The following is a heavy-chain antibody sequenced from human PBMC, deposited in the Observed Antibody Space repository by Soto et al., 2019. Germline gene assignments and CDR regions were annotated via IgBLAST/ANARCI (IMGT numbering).Heavy chain of an antibody. J-gene: IGHJ6*02. CDR3: ATDAARAASYYYYYGMDV. D-gene: IGHD2-15*01. CDR2: FDPEDGET. V-gene: IGHV1-24*01. Sequence: ASVKVSCKVSGYTLTELSMHWVRQAPGEGLEWMGGFDPEDGETIYAQKFQGRVTMTEDTSTDTAYMELSSLRSEDTAVYYCATDAARAASYYYYYGMDVWGQGTTVTVSS. CDR1: GYTLTELS.